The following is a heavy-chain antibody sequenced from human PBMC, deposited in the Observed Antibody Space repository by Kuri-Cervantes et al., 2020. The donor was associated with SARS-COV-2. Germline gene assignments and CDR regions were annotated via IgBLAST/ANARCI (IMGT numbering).Heavy chain of an antibody. V-gene: IGHV3-7*03. CDR3: ARDLPAGYCSGGSCYIEDP. D-gene: IGHD2-15*01. CDR1: GFTFSSYW. J-gene: IGHJ5*02. Sequence: GGSLRLSCAASGFTFSSYWMSWVRQAPGKGLEWVANIKQDGSEKYYVDSVKGRFTISRDNAKNSLYLQMNSLRAEDTAVYYCARDLPAGYCSGGSCYIEDPWGQGTLVTVSS. CDR2: IKQDGSEK.